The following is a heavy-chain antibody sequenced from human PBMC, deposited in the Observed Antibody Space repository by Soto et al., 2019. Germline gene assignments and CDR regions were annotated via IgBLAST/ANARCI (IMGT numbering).Heavy chain of an antibody. V-gene: IGHV3-53*01. D-gene: IGHD1-1*01. CDR2: LYDVDGS. CDR1: GLTVSGKKY. CDR3: ETWHEREHAYDV. J-gene: IGHJ3*01. Sequence: DVQLVESGGGLMQPGESLRLSCAASGLTVSGKKYVAWVRQAPGKGLEWVSALYDVDGSFYSDSVMGRFTTSSDSSKTTVYLQMNDLRTADTAVYYCETWHEREHAYDVWGQGTTVTVSS.